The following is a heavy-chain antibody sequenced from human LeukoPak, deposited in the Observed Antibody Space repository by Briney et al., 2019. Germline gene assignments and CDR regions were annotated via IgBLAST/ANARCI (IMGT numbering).Heavy chain of an antibody. CDR3: ARGSLVDEMFDP. CDR1: GGSFSGYC. J-gene: IGHJ5*02. CDR2: ITHSGST. D-gene: IGHD2-15*01. Sequence: SETLSLTCVVYGGSFSGYCWTWIRQPPGKGLEWIGEITHSGSTKYNPSLKSRVTISVDTSKNQFSLKLSSVTAADTAVYYCARGSLVDEMFDPWGQGTLVTVSS. V-gene: IGHV4-34*01.